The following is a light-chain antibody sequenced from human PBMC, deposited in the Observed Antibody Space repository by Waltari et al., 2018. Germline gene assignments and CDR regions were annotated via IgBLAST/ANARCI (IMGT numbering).Light chain of an antibody. CDR1: QSLLYKSNQKDY. CDR2: WAS. Sequence: DIVMTQSPDSLAVSLGERATIHCKSNQSLLYKSNQKDYLAWYQKKPGQPPTLLIYWASTRESGVPDRVSGSGSGKDFTLTINNLQPEDVATYYCQQYYSDPFTFGPGTMVDIK. CDR3: QQYYSDPFT. V-gene: IGKV4-1*01. J-gene: IGKJ3*01.